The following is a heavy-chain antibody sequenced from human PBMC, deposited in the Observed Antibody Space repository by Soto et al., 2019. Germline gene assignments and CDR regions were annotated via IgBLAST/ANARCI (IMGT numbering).Heavy chain of an antibody. V-gene: IGHV3-7*03. CDR2: MKQDGSEK. CDR3: ARLITRRVFDS. Sequence: EVQLVESGGGLVQPGGSLRLSCAASGFTFSNYWMSWVRQAPGNGLEWVANMKQDGSEKDYVGSVKGRFTISRDNAQNSLYLQMNSLATADTDVYYCARLITRRVFDSWGQGTLVTVSS. D-gene: IGHD1-20*01. CDR1: GFTFSNYW. J-gene: IGHJ4*02.